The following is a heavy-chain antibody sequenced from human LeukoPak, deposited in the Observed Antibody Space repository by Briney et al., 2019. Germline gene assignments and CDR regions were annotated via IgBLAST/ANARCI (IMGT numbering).Heavy chain of an antibody. V-gene: IGHV3-48*01. CDR2: ISSSSSTI. Sequence: GGSLRLSCAASGFTFRSYSMNWVRPAPGKGLEWVSYISSSSSTIYYADSVKGRFTISRHNSKNTLYLQMNSLRAEDTAVYYCARAGDGLRYFDWLRPLDYWGQGTLVTVSS. J-gene: IGHJ4*02. CDR1: GFTFRSYS. D-gene: IGHD3-9*01. CDR3: ARAGDGLRYFDWLRPLDY.